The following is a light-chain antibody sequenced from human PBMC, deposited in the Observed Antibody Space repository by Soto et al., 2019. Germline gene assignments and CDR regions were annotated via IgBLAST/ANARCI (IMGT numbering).Light chain of an antibody. CDR1: QSVSSN. V-gene: IGKV3-11*01. CDR3: QQRSNWPPIT. Sequence: EIVMTQSPDTLSVSPGERATLSCRASQSVSSNLAWYQQKPGQAPRLLIYGASTRAAGVPPRFSGSVSGTDFTLTIRSLEPEDFAVYDCQQRSNWPPITFGQGTRLEIK. J-gene: IGKJ5*01. CDR2: GAS.